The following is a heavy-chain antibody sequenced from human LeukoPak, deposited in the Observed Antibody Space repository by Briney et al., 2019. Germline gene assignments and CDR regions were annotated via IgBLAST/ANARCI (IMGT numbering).Heavy chain of an antibody. CDR3: VRDGRPLDY. J-gene: IGHJ4*02. Sequence: PGGSLRLSCTASGFTFDNYWMTWVRQPPGKGLEWVANIKQDGGERYYVDSVRGRFTISRDNSKNSLYLQMNSLRAEDTAVYYCVRDGRPLDYWGQGTLGIVS. V-gene: IGHV3-7*01. CDR1: GFTFDNYW. CDR2: IKQDGGER. D-gene: IGHD3/OR15-3a*01.